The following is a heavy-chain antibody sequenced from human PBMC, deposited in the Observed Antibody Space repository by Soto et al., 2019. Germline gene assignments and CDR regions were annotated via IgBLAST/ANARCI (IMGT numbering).Heavy chain of an antibody. V-gene: IGHV2-5*02. J-gene: IGHJ4*02. CDR2: IYWDDDK. CDR1: GFSLSTSGLG. Sequence: SGPTLVNPTQTLTLTCTFSGFSLSTSGLGVGWIRQPPGKALEWLALIYWDDDKRYSPSLKSRLTITKDTSKNHVVRTVTNMDPADTATYYCAHTYYDILTGPDFLDYWGQGTLVTVSS. CDR3: AHTYYDILTGPDFLDY. D-gene: IGHD3-9*01.